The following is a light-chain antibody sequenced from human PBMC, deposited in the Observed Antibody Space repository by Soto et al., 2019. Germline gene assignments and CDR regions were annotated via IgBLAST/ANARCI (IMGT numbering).Light chain of an antibody. V-gene: IGKV1-39*01. Sequence: DIQMSQSPSSLSASVGDRVTITCRASEIMSSYLNWYQQKPGKAPKLLIYAASSLQSGVPSRFSGSGSGTDFTLTISSLQPEDFATYYCQQSSSTPITFGQGTKVDIK. CDR1: EIMSSY. J-gene: IGKJ1*01. CDR2: AAS. CDR3: QQSSSTPIT.